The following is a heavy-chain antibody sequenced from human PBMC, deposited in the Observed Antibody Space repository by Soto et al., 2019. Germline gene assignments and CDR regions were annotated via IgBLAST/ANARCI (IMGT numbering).Heavy chain of an antibody. CDR3: ARDEQWLAYGMDV. J-gene: IGHJ6*02. V-gene: IGHV1-69*06. D-gene: IGHD6-19*01. CDR2: IIPIFGTA. CDR1: GGTFSSYA. Sequence: SVKVSCKASGGTFSSYAISWVRQAPGQGLEWMGGIIPIFGTANYAQKFQGRVTITADKSTSTAYMELSSLRSEDAAVYYCARDEQWLAYGMDVWGQGTTVTGSS.